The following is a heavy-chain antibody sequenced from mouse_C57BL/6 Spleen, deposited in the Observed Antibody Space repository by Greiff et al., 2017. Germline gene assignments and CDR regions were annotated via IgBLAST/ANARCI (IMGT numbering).Heavy chain of an antibody. D-gene: IGHD1-1*01. V-gene: IGHV1-64*01. CDR1: GYTFTSYW. Sequence: QVQLQQPGAELVKPGASVKLSCKASGYTFTSYWMHWVKQRPGQGLEWIGMIHPNSGSTNYNEKFKSKATLTVDKSSSTAYMQLSSLTSEDSAVYYCARSAITAVVDSFYAMGCWGQGTSVTVSS. CDR3: ARSAITAVVDSFYAMGC. CDR2: IHPNSGST. J-gene: IGHJ4*01.